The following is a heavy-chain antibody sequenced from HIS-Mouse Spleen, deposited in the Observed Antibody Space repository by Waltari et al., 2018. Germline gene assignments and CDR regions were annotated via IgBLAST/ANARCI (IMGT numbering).Heavy chain of an antibody. Sequence: QLQLQESGPGLVKPSETLSLTCTVPGGPISSSSYYWGWIRQPPRKGLEWIGSIYYSGSTYYNPSLKSRVTISVDTSKNQFSLKLSSVTAADTAVYYCAREIPYSSSWYDWYFDLWGRGTLVTVSS. CDR1: GGPISSSSYY. V-gene: IGHV4-39*07. CDR3: AREIPYSSSWYDWYFDL. D-gene: IGHD6-13*01. CDR2: IYYSGST. J-gene: IGHJ2*01.